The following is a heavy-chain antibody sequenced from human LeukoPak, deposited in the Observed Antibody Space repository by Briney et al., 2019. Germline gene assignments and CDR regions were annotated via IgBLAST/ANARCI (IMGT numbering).Heavy chain of an antibody. CDR3: ARHKVGYSSGLQGIYFDF. CDR2: IYPGNSDT. Sequence: GESLKISCKGSGYSFTSYWIGWVRQMPGKGLEWMGIIYPGNSDTRYSPSFQGQVTISADKSISTAYLQWSSLKPSDTAMYYCARHKVGYSSGLQGIYFDFCGQGTLVTVSS. CDR1: GYSFTSYW. V-gene: IGHV5-51*01. D-gene: IGHD2-8*02. J-gene: IGHJ4*02.